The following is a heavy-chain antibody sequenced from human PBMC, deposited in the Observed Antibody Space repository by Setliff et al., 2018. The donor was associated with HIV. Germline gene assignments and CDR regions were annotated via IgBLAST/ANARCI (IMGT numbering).Heavy chain of an antibody. D-gene: IGHD3-10*01. CDR2: LIPVLGEP. CDR1: GHTPRHYG. V-gene: IGHV1-69*11. Sequence: SVKVSCKASGHTPRHYGINWIRQAPGQGLEWVGSLIPVLGEPHYAPRFQGRVTITADDSTNTAYLELSNLRFDDTATYYCARGVLYGLSEYWGAGSLVTVSS. J-gene: IGHJ4*02. CDR3: ARGVLYGLSEY.